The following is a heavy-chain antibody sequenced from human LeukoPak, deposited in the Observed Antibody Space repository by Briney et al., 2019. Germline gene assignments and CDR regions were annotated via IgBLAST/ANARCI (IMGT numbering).Heavy chain of an antibody. Sequence: PSETLSLTCTVSGYSISSGYYWGWIRQPPGKGLEWIGSIYHSGSTYYNPSLKSRVTISVDTSKNQFSLKLSSVTAADTAVYYCAWGDGYGDYGNWFDPWGQGTLVTVSS. CDR2: IYHSGST. V-gene: IGHV4-38-2*02. CDR1: GYSISSGYY. J-gene: IGHJ5*02. CDR3: AWGDGYGDYGNWFDP. D-gene: IGHD4-17*01.